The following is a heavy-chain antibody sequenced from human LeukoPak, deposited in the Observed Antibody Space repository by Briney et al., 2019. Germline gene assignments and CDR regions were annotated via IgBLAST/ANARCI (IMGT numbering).Heavy chain of an antibody. J-gene: IGHJ5*02. D-gene: IGHD4-17*01. V-gene: IGHV4-59*01. CDR3: ARGTVTTMVAWFDP. Sequence: PSETLSLTCTVSGGSISSYYWSWIRQPPGKGLEWIGYIYYSGSTNYNPSLKSRVPISVDTSKNQFSLKLSSVTAADTAVYYCARGTVTTMVAWFDPWGQGTLVTVSS. CDR2: IYYSGST. CDR1: GGSISSYY.